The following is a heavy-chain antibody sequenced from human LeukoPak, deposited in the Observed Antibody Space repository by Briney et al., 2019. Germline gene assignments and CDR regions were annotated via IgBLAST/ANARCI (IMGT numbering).Heavy chain of an antibody. D-gene: IGHD3-22*01. CDR2: IYPGDSDT. J-gene: IGHJ6*03. CDR1: GYSFTSYW. Sequence: GESLKISCKGSGYSFTSYWIGWVRQMPGKGLEWMGIIYPGDSDTRYSPSFRGQVTISADKSISTAYLQWSSLKASDTAMYYCARLWYYDSSGYYYNYYYYMDVWGKGTTVTVSS. V-gene: IGHV5-51*01. CDR3: ARLWYYDSSGYYYNYYYYMDV.